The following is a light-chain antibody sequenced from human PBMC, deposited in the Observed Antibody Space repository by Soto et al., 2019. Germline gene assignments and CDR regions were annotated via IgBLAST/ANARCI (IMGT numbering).Light chain of an antibody. CDR1: QGISSY. CDR3: QQYNSFPWT. V-gene: IGKV1-9*01. Sequence: DIQLTQSPSFLSASLVDRVTITCRASQGISSYLAWYQQKPGKAPSLLITDASKLESGVPPRFNGSRSETEFTLTIRNLQPDDFATYYCQQYNSFPWTFGLGTKVDIK. CDR2: DAS. J-gene: IGKJ1*01.